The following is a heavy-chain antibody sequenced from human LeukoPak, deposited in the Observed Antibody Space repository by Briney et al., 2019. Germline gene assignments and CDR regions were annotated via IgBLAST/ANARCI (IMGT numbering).Heavy chain of an antibody. Sequence: SETLSLTCTVSGGSISSYYWSWIRQPAGKGLEWIGRIYTSGSTNYNPSLKSRVTMSVDTSKNQFSLKLSSVTAADTAVYYCASGGYSSSWYYYYYMDVWGKGTTVTISS. D-gene: IGHD6-13*01. V-gene: IGHV4-4*07. J-gene: IGHJ6*03. CDR3: ASGGYSSSWYYYYYMDV. CDR2: IYTSGST. CDR1: GGSISSYY.